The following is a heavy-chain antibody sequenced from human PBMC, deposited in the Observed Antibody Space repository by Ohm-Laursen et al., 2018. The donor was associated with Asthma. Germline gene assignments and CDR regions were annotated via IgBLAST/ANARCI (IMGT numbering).Heavy chain of an antibody. D-gene: IGHD1-26*01. V-gene: IGHV3-11*06. CDR1: GFTFSDYY. CDR2: ISSSSSYT. J-gene: IGHJ6*02. Sequence: LSLTCAASGFTFSDYYMSWIRQAPGKGLEWVSYISSSSSYTNYADSVKGRFTISRDNAKNSLYLQMNSLRTEDTAVYYCARDGGSYWVDVWGQGTTVTVSS. CDR3: ARDGGSYWVDV.